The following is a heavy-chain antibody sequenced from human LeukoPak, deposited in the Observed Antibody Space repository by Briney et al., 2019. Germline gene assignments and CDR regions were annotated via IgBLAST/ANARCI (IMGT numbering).Heavy chain of an antibody. CDR1: GGSFSGYY. CDR2: INHSGST. Sequence: SETLSLTCAVYGGSFSGYYWSWIRQPPGKGLEWIGEINHSGSTNYNPSLKSRVTISVDTSKNQFSLKLSSVTAADTAVYYCARGLKVSGWYVWGQGPRSPSP. D-gene: IGHD6-19*01. V-gene: IGHV4-34*01. CDR3: ARGLKVSGWYV. J-gene: IGHJ6*02.